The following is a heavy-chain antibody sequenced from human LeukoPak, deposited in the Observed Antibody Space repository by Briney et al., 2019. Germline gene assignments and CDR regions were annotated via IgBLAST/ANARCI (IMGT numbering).Heavy chain of an antibody. D-gene: IGHD3-16*01. CDR2: IRYDGSNK. J-gene: IGHJ5*02. CDR1: GFTFSSYG. V-gene: IGHV3-30*02. Sequence: GGSLRLSCAASGFTFSSYGMHWVRQAPGKGLEWVAFIRYDGSNKYYADSVKGRFTISRDNSKNTLYLQMDSLRAEDTAVYYCAKDPRGMITFGGVYPWFDPWGQGTLVTVSS. CDR3: AKDPRGMITFGGVYPWFDP.